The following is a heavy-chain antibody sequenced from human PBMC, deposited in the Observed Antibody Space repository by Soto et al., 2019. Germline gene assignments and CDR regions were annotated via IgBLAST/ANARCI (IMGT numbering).Heavy chain of an antibody. J-gene: IGHJ4*02. Sequence: QITLKESVPTLVKPTQTLTLTCTFSGFSLSTSGLGVGWIRQPPGKALEWLALIYWDDDKRYSPSLKSRLTITKDTSNNQVVLTMTNMDPVDTATYYCARDSSGWYGFDYWGQGTLVTVSS. D-gene: IGHD6-19*01. V-gene: IGHV2-5*02. CDR2: IYWDDDK. CDR1: GFSLSTSGLG. CDR3: ARDSSGWYGFDY.